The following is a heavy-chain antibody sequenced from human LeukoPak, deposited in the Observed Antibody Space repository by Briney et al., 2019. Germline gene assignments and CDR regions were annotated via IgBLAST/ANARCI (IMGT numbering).Heavy chain of an antibody. CDR3: ARALTGGKNRYYYYYYMDV. Sequence: SETLSLTCTVSGGSISSYYWSWIRQPPGKGLEWIGYIYYSGSTNYNPSLKSRVTISVDTSKNQFSLKLSSVTAADTAVYYCARALTGGKNRYYYYYYMDVWGKGTTVTVSS. V-gene: IGHV4-59*12. CDR1: GGSISSYY. J-gene: IGHJ6*03. CDR2: IYYSGST. D-gene: IGHD4-23*01.